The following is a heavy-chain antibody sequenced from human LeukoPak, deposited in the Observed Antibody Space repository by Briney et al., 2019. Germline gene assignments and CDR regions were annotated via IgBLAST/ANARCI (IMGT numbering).Heavy chain of an antibody. CDR3: ARDLLHSYGSFDY. CDR2: INWNGGST. Sequence: GGSLRLSCAASGFTIDDYGMSWVRHAAGKGLEWVSGINWNGGSTGSADSLKCRFTISRDNDKSSLYLQMNSLRAEDTALYYCARDLLHSYGSFDYWGEGTLVTVSS. J-gene: IGHJ4*02. V-gene: IGHV3-20*04. CDR1: GFTIDDYG. D-gene: IGHD5-18*01.